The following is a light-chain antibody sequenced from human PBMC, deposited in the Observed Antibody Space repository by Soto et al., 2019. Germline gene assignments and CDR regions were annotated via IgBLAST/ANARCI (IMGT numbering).Light chain of an antibody. V-gene: IGLV2-11*01. Sequence: QSALTQPRSVSGSPGQSVTISCTGTSGDVGGYNYVSWYQHHPGKAPRLLIYDVAKRPSGVPDRFSASKSGNTASLTISGLQSEDEAYFYCCSYADSNILVFGGGTKL. CDR1: SGDVGGYNY. CDR3: CSYADSNILV. CDR2: DVA. J-gene: IGLJ2*01.